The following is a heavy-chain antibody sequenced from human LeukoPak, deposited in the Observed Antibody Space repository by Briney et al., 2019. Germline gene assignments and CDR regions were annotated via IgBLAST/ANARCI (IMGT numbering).Heavy chain of an antibody. J-gene: IGHJ5*02. CDR1: GFTFTSYW. V-gene: IGHV3-74*01. CDR2: IKYDGSST. Sequence: GGSLRLSCAASGFTFTSYWMHWVRQIPGKGLVWVSRIKYDGSSTTYADSVKGRFTISRDNAKNTLYLQMNSPRAEDTAVYYCARDCDTSGNYYGWFDPWGQGALVTVSS. D-gene: IGHD3-22*01. CDR3: ARDCDTSGNYYGWFDP.